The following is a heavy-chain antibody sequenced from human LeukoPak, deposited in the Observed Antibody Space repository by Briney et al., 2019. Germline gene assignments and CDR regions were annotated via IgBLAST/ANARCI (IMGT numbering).Heavy chain of an antibody. Sequence: GGSLRLSCAASGFTFSSYSMNWVRQGPGKGLEWVSSISSSSSYIYYADSVKGRFTISRDNAKNSLYLQMNSLRAEDTAVYYCVRVMSSSSSGDDYWGQGTLVTVSS. J-gene: IGHJ4*02. CDR3: VRVMSSSSSGDDY. V-gene: IGHV3-21*01. D-gene: IGHD6-6*01. CDR1: GFTFSSYS. CDR2: ISSSSSYI.